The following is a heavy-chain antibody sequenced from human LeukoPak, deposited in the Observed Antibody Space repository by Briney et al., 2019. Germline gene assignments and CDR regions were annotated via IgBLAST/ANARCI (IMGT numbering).Heavy chain of an antibody. Sequence: KPSETLSLTCTVSGDSISRSTYYWAWTRQPPGKGLEWIGSVYYGRSPYFNPSLESRATISVDTSKNHFSLKMSSVTAADTAVYYCARSSGTGTFSYWGQGTLVTVSS. CDR3: ARSSGTGTFSY. J-gene: IGHJ4*02. V-gene: IGHV4-39*02. D-gene: IGHD6-25*01. CDR2: VYYGRSP. CDR1: GDSISRSTYY.